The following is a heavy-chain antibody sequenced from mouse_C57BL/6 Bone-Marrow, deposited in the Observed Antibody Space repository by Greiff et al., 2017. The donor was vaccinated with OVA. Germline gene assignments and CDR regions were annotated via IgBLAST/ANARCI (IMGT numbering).Heavy chain of an antibody. D-gene: IGHD1-1*01. CDR3: ARNHYYGSSYDWYFDV. V-gene: IGHV3-8*01. Sequence: EVQLQESGPGLAKPSQTLSLTCSVTGYSITSDYWNWIRKFPGNKLEYMGYISYSGSTYYNPSLNSRISITRDTSKNQYYLQLNSVTTEDTATYYFARNHYYGSSYDWYFDVWGTGTTVTVSS. CDR1: GYSITSDY. J-gene: IGHJ1*03. CDR2: ISYSGST.